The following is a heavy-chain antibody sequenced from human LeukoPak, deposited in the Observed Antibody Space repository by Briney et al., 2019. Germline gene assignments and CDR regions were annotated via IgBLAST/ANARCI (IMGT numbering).Heavy chain of an antibody. V-gene: IGHV3-74*01. CDR3: ARDHYGDHVFDY. CDR1: GFTFSSYW. Sequence: GGSLRLSCAASGFTFSSYWMHWVRQAPGKGLVWVSRINTDGSSTSYADSVKGRFTISRDNAKSTLYLQKNSLRAEDTAVYYCARDHYGDHVFDYWGQGTLVTVSS. CDR2: INTDGSST. D-gene: IGHD4-17*01. J-gene: IGHJ4*02.